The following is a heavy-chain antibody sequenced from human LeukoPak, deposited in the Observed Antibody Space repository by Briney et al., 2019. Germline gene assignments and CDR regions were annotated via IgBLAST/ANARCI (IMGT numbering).Heavy chain of an antibody. V-gene: IGHV3-23*01. J-gene: IGHJ5*02. CDR1: GFTFSSYV. D-gene: IGHD2-2*01. CDR2: ISGGGGST. Sequence: PGGSLRLSCAASGFTFSSYVMNWVRQAPGKGLEWVSVISGGGGSTYYADSVKGRFTISRDNSKNTLFLQMNSLRAEDTAVYYCAKGGYCSSTSCYVGWFDHWGQGTLVTVSS. CDR3: AKGGYCSSTSCYVGWFDH.